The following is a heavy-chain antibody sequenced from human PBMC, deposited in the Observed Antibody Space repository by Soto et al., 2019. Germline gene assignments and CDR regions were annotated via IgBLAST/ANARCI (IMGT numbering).Heavy chain of an antibody. CDR2: INHSGST. Sequence: QVQLQQWGAGLLKPSETLSLTCAVYGGSFSSYYWTWIRQPPGKGREWIGEINHSGSTNYNPSLRSRVTISVDTSKNQFSLKLTSVTAADTAGYYCARGPGGGYDPGDYWGQGTLVIVSS. V-gene: IGHV4-34*02. D-gene: IGHD5-12*01. J-gene: IGHJ4*02. CDR3: ARGPGGGYDPGDY. CDR1: GGSFSSYY.